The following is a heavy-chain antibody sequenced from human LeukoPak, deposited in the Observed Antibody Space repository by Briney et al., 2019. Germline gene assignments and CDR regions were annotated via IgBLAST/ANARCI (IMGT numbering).Heavy chain of an antibody. V-gene: IGHV3-21*01. D-gene: IGHD2-15*01. CDR2: ISSSSSYI. J-gene: IGHJ4*02. CDR1: GFTVSSNY. CDR3: ARVRDCGGGSCFSYLDY. Sequence: GGSLRLSCAASGFTVSSNYMNWVRQAPGKGLEWVSSISSSSSYIYYADSVKGRFTISRDNAKNTLYLQMNTLRAEDTAVYYCARVRDCGGGSCFSYLDYWGQGTLVTVSS.